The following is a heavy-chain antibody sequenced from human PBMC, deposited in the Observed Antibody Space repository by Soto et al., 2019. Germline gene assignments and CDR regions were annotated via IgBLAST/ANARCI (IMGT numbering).Heavy chain of an antibody. D-gene: IGHD2-8*02. J-gene: IGHJ4*02. CDR2: IRSKTYGGTT. V-gene: IGHV3-49*04. CDR1: GFTFGDYA. CDR3: SRTGGFLLWESYGYFDF. Sequence: GGPLRLSCTASGFTFGDYAMSWVRQAPGKGLERVGFIRSKTYGGTTEYGASVKGRFTISRDDSINIAYLQMNSLKTDDTAVYYCSRTGGFLLWESYGYFDFWGQGALVTVSS.